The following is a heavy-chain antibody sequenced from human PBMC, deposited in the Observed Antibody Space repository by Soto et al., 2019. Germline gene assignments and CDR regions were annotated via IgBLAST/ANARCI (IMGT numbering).Heavy chain of an antibody. CDR1: GGTFSRYS. V-gene: IGHV1-69*08. J-gene: IGHJ6*02. CDR3: AREDRDRETGLVPAAIDGMDV. CDR2: IIPIFGIA. Sequence: QVQLVQSGAEVKKPGSSVKVSCKASGGTFSRYSITWVRQAPGHGLEWIGRIIPIFGIASYAQKFQGRVTITANESTSKAYMVLSSLRSDDTAVYYCAREDRDRETGLVPAAIDGMDVWGQGTTVTVSS. D-gene: IGHD2-2*01.